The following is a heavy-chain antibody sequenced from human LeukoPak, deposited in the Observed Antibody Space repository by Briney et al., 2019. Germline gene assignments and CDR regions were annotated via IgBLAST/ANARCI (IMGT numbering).Heavy chain of an antibody. V-gene: IGHV4-61*02. CDR2: IYTSGST. J-gene: IGHJ5*02. Sequence: PSETPSLTCTVSGGSISSGSYYWSWIRQPAGKGLEWIGRIYTSGSTNYNPSLKSRVTISVDTSKNQFSLKLSSVTAADTAVYYCARAPLNCGGDCYSVGWFDPWGQGTLVTVSS. CDR3: ARAPLNCGGDCYSVGWFDP. CDR1: GGSISSGSYY. D-gene: IGHD2-21*02.